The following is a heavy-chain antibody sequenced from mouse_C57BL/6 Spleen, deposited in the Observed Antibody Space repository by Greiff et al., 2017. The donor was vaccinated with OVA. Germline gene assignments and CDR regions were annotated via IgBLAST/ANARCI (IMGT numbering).Heavy chain of an antibody. Sequence: VKLVESGAELARPGASVKLSCKASGYTFTSYGISWVKQRTGQGLEWIGEIYPRSGNTYYNEKFKGKATLTADKSSSTAYMELRSLTSEDSAVYFCAREDDYDGFDYWGQGTTLTVSS. V-gene: IGHV1-81*01. J-gene: IGHJ2*01. CDR2: IYPRSGNT. D-gene: IGHD2-4*01. CDR1: GYTFTSYG. CDR3: AREDDYDGFDY.